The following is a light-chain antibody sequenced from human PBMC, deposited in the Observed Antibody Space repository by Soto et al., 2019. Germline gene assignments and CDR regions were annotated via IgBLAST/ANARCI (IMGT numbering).Light chain of an antibody. J-gene: IGLJ3*02. CDR3: QSYDSSLSTWV. CDR1: SSNIGAGYD. CDR2: GNS. V-gene: IGLV1-40*01. Sequence: QSVLTQPPSVSGAPGQRVTISSTESSSNIGAGYDVHWYQQLPGTAPKLLIYGNSNRPSGVPDRFSGSKSGTSASLAITGLQAEDEADYYCQSYDSSLSTWVFGGGTKVTVL.